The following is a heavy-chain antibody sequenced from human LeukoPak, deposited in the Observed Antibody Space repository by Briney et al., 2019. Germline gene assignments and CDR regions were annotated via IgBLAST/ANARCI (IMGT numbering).Heavy chain of an antibody. J-gene: IGHJ4*02. CDR3: AKDAGKSGRYFEWLFYDY. V-gene: IGHV3-53*01. Sequence: PGGSLRLSCTASGFIVSSNYMSWVRQAPGKGLEWVSVLYSGGSTYYADSVKGRFTISRDNSKNTLYLQMNSLRAEDTAVYYCAKDAGKSGRYFEWLFYDYWGQGILVTVSS. CDR2: LYSGGST. CDR1: GFIVSSNY. D-gene: IGHD3-9*01.